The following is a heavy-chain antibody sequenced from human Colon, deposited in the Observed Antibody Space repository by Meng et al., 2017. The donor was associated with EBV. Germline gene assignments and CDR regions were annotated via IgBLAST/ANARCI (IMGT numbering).Heavy chain of an antibody. CDR3: ARGNVYNAPCFDY. J-gene: IGHJ4*02. CDR1: SGSIRRKNW. Sequence: QVEGEGLGTGAGRPSGTLCLTRAFGSGSIRRKNWWRWVRQHWGKWLESIWDRYRAGNTNSNPSRKSRAAVSADSSNDLFPPSLSAVTAADKAVYYCARGNVYNAPCFDYWGQGTLVTVSS. D-gene: IGHD5/OR15-5a*01. V-gene: IGHV4-4*02. CDR2: RYRAGNT.